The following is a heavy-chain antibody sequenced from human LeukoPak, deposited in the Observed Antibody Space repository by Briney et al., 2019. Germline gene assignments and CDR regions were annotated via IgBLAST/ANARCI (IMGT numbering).Heavy chain of an antibody. CDR2: ISGSSRFI. CDR1: GFTFSDST. D-gene: IGHD1-14*01. J-gene: IGHJ4*02. V-gene: IGHV3-21*01. CDR3: ARGAGVRPLDY. Sequence: GGSLRLSCAASGFTFSDSTMNWVRQAPGRGLEWVSSISGSSRFIYYADSVRGRFTISRDSAKNSLDLQMSSLRAEDTAVYYCARGAGVRPLDYWGQGTLVTVSS.